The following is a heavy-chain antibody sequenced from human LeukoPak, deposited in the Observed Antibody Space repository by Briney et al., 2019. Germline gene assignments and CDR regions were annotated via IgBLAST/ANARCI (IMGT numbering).Heavy chain of an antibody. CDR2: IWHDGSHR. J-gene: IGHJ3*02. Sequence: PGRSLRLSCAASGFTFSSYGMHWVRQAPGKGLEWVAVIWHDGSHRYYADSVKGRFTISRDNSKNTLYLQISSLRAEDTAVYYCARGGPDSSGFNDAFDIWGQGTMVTVSS. D-gene: IGHD3-22*01. CDR1: GFTFSSYG. V-gene: IGHV3-33*01. CDR3: ARGGPDSSGFNDAFDI.